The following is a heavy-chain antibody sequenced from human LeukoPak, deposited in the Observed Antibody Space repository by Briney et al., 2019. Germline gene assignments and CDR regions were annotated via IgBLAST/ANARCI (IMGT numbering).Heavy chain of an antibody. J-gene: IGHJ3*01. CDR3: ARRRHNFDYYDV. CDR1: GDRFTSTHYW. D-gene: IGHD1-20*01. CDR2: IQCTGRT. Sequence: PSRTLSLTCTISGDRFTSTHYWCDWVRGSPGKWLEWIGAIQCTGRTFSNPSLKSRVTIPVDASKTQFSLDLRSATAADTAVHYCARRRHNFDYYDVWGQGTRVTVSS. V-gene: IGHV4-39*01.